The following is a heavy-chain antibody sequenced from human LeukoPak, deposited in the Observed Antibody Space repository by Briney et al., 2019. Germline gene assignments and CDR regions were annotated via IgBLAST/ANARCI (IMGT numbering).Heavy chain of an antibody. V-gene: IGHV3-23*01. Sequence: GGSLRLSCAASGFTFSSYGMGWVRQAPGKGLEWVSAISGSGGSTYYADSVKGRFTISRDNSKNTLYLQMNSLRAEDTAVYYCARDRADGFDWLSYWGQGTLVTVSS. CDR2: ISGSGGST. CDR1: GFTFSSYG. CDR3: ARDRADGFDWLSY. D-gene: IGHD3-9*01. J-gene: IGHJ4*02.